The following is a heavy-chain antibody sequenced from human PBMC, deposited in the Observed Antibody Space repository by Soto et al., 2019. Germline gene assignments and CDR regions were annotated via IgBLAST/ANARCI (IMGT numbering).Heavy chain of an antibody. V-gene: IGHV3-48*03. J-gene: IGHJ6*02. CDR1: GFTFSSYE. CDR2: ISSSGSTI. Sequence: TVGSLRLSCAASGFTFSSYEMNWVRQAPGKGLEWVSYISSSGSTIYYADSVKGRFTISRDNAKNSLYLQMNSLRAEDTAVYYCARQARMTTVTTPRDYYYYGMDVWGQGTTVTVSS. CDR3: ARQARMTTVTTPRDYYYYGMDV. D-gene: IGHD4-17*01.